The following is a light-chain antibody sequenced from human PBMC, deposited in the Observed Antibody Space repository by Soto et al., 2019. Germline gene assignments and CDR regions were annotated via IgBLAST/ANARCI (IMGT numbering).Light chain of an antibody. CDR1: QSVSSSY. CDR3: QQYGSSPRT. CDR2: GAS. V-gene: IGKV3-20*01. Sequence: ENALTQSPGTLSLSPGERATLSCSASQSVSSSYLAWYQQKPGQAPRLLIYGASSRATGIPDRFSGSGSGTDFTLTISRLEPEDFAVYYCQQYGSSPRTFGQGTKVEIK. J-gene: IGKJ1*01.